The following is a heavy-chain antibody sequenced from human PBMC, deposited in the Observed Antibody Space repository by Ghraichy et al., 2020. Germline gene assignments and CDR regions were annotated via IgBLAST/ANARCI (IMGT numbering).Heavy chain of an antibody. Sequence: SETLSLTCAVSGGSISSSNWWSWVRQPPGKGLEWIGEIYHSGSTNYNPSLKSRVTISVDKSKNQFSLTLSSVTAADTAVYYCARVRRYCSSTSCHGSAFDIWGQGTMVTVSS. CDR1: GGSISSSNW. CDR3: ARVRRYCSSTSCHGSAFDI. V-gene: IGHV4-4*02. D-gene: IGHD2-2*01. CDR2: IYHSGST. J-gene: IGHJ3*02.